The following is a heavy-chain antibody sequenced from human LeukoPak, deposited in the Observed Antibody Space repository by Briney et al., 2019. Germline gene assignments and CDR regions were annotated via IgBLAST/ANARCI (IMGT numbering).Heavy chain of an antibody. J-gene: IGHJ4*02. D-gene: IGHD2-8*01. Sequence: GGSLRLSCAPSGFRFNSYGMSWVRQAPGKGLEWVSGISGSGDRTYYADSVEGRFTISRDNPKNTLYLQMNSLRAEDTAAYYCAKDTSIGKYCTNGVCSPFDYWGQGTLVTVSS. V-gene: IGHV3-23*01. CDR1: GFRFNSYG. CDR3: AKDTSIGKYCTNGVCSPFDY. CDR2: ISGSGDRT.